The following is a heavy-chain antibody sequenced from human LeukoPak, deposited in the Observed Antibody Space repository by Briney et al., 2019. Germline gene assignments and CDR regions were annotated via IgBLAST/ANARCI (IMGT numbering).Heavy chain of an antibody. V-gene: IGHV1-69*13. CDR3: ARVIAVADTFDY. CDR2: IIPIFGTA. CDR1: GGTFSSYA. D-gene: IGHD6-19*01. Sequence: SVKVSCKASGGTFSSYAISWVRQAPGQGLEWMGGIIPIFGTANYAQKFQGRVTITADESTSTAYMELSSLRSEDTAVYYCARVIAVADTFDYWGQGTLVTVSS. J-gene: IGHJ4*02.